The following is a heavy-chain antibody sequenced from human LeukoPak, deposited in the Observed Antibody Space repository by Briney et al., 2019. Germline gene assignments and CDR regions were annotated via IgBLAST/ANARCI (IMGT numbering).Heavy chain of an antibody. CDR2: IIPIFGTA. Sequence: SVKVSCKASGGTFSSYAISWVRQAPGQGLEWMGGIIPIFGTANYAQKFQGRVTITADKSTSTAYMELSSLRSEDTAVYYCARRITMVRGALDYWGQGTLVTVSS. CDR3: ARRITMVRGALDY. CDR1: GGTFSSYA. V-gene: IGHV1-69*06. D-gene: IGHD3-10*01. J-gene: IGHJ4*02.